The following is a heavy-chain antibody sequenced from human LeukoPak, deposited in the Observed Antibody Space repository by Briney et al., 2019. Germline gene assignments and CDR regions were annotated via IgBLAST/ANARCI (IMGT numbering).Heavy chain of an antibody. CDR2: IHSSDSYT. D-gene: IGHD3-22*01. CDR1: GYRFTSYW. J-gene: IGHJ6*02. V-gene: IGHV5-10-1*01. CDR3: ARRDYYDSSGYPESGAYYYYYGMDV. Sequence: PVESLRITRKGSGYRFTSYWISCVRQMSGKGLEWMGRIHSSDSYTNYSLSFQWHVTISADKSTRTAYLQWSSLKASGTAMYYCARRDYYDSSGYPESGAYYYYYGMDVWGQGTTVTVSS.